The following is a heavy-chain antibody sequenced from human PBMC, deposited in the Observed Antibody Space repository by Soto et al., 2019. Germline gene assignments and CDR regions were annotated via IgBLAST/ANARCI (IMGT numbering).Heavy chain of an antibody. CDR1: GGSISSYY. CDR2: IYYSGSA. CDR3: ARRYGGAFDI. V-gene: IGHV4-59*08. Sequence: SETLSLTCTVSGGSISSYYWSWIRQPPGKGLEWIGYIYYSGSASYNPALKSRVTISADTSKNRFSLKLSSVTAADTAVYYCARRYGGAFDIWGQGTMVTVSS. J-gene: IGHJ3*02. D-gene: IGHD3-10*01.